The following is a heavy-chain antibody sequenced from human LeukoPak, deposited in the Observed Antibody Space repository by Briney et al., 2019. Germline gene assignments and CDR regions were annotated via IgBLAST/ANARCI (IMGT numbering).Heavy chain of an antibody. D-gene: IGHD1-26*01. V-gene: IGHV1-18*01. CDR1: GNTFPSYG. J-gene: IGHJ4*02. CDR2: ISAYNGNQ. CDR3: ATRAGWSYYFH. Sequence: GASVKVSCKASGNTFPSYGISWGRRPPGQGLKWMGLISAYNGNQNYAQELQGRGTMTTDTFTGTGYMELRRLGSDDTAVYYCATRAGWSYYFHWGQGTLVTGSS.